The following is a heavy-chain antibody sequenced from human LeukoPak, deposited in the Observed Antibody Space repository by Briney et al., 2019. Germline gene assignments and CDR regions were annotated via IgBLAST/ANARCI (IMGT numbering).Heavy chain of an antibody. D-gene: IGHD4-17*01. CDR1: GYTLTTYA. CDR3: ARQSPNGDYSFDY. V-gene: IGHV7-4-1*02. J-gene: IGHJ4*02. CDR2: INTNTGNP. Sequence: ASVKVSCKASGYTLTTYAMNRVRQAPGQGLEWMGWINTNTGNPTYAQDFTGRFVFSLDTSVSTAYLQISSLKAEDTAVYYCARQSPNGDYSFDYWGQGTLVTVSS.